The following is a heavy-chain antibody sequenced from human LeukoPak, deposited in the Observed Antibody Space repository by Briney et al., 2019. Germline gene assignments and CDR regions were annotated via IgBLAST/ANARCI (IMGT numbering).Heavy chain of an antibody. CDR2: INPKSGAT. J-gene: IGHJ6*02. CDR3: ARDRVWFGESRDYYYYGMDV. D-gene: IGHD3-10*01. Sequence: ASVKVSCKASGYTFTGYYMHWVRRAPGQGLEWMGWINPKSGATNYAQKFQGSVTMTRDTSISTAYMELSRLRSDDTAIYYCARDRVWFGESRDYYYYGMDVWGQGTTVTVSS. CDR1: GYTFTGYY. V-gene: IGHV1-2*02.